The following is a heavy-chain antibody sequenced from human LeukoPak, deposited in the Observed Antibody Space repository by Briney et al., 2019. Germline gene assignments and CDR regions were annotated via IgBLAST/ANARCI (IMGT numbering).Heavy chain of an antibody. J-gene: IGHJ6*03. V-gene: IGHV4-61*02. Sequence: SETLSLTCTVSGGSINSGRYYWTWIRQPAGKGLEWIGRVYTSGSTNYKASLKSRLTISVDTSKNQFSLKLSSVTAADTAVYYCATLCSGGSCAYYYYMDVWGKGTTVTVSS. CDR3: ATLCSGGSCAYYYYMDV. D-gene: IGHD2-15*01. CDR2: VYTSGST. CDR1: GGSINSGRYY.